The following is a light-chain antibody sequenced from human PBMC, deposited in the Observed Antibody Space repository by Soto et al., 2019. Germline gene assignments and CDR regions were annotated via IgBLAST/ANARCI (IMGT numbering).Light chain of an antibody. CDR3: HQYRSSPPWT. CDR2: GAS. J-gene: IGKJ1*01. CDR1: QSVSSSF. Sequence: DIVLTQSPGTLSLSPGEIATLSCRASQSVSSSFLAWYQQKPGQAPRLLIYGASSRATGIPDRFSGSGSRADFALTISRLEPEDFAVYYCHQYRSSPPWTFGQGTKVEIK. V-gene: IGKV3-20*01.